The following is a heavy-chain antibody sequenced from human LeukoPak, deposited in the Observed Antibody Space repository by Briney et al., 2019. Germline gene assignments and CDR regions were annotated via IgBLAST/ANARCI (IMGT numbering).Heavy chain of an antibody. CDR3: ARHRRDIVVVPAAIGAFDI. CDR2: IYYSGST. Sequence: SETLSLTCTVSGGSISSSSYYWGWIRQPPGKGLEWIGSIYYSGSTYYNPSLKSRVTISVDTSKNQFSLELSSVTAADTAVYYCARHRRDIVVVPAAIGAFDIWGQGTMVTVSS. V-gene: IGHV4-39*01. CDR1: GGSISSSSYY. D-gene: IGHD2-2*02. J-gene: IGHJ3*02.